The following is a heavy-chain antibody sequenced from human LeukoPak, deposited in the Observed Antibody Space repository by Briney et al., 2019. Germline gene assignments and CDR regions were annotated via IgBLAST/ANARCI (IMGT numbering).Heavy chain of an antibody. V-gene: IGHV3-7*01. CDR1: GFTFSSHW. CDR3: ARWQQVVWHDAFDV. Sequence: GGSLRLSCAASGFTFSSHWMSWLRQAPGKGLEWVGSIKEDGTEKYYVDSVKGRLTSSRDNAKNSLYLRMNSLRAEDTAVYYCARWQQVVWHDAFDVWGQGTMVTVSS. D-gene: IGHD6-13*01. J-gene: IGHJ3*01. CDR2: IKEDGTEK.